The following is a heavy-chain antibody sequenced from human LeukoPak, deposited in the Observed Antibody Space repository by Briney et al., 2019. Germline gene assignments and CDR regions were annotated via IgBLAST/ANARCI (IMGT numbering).Heavy chain of an antibody. CDR1: GFTFSDYY. CDR2: ISSSGSTI. J-gene: IGHJ5*02. D-gene: IGHD1-7*01. CDR3: ASYNWNYGWFDP. V-gene: IGHV3-11*01. Sequence: GGSLRLSCAASGFTFSDYYMSWIRQAPGKGLEWVSYISSSGSTIYYADSVKGRFTISRDNAKNSLYLQTNSLRAEDTAVYYCASYNWNYGWFDPWGQGTLVTVSS.